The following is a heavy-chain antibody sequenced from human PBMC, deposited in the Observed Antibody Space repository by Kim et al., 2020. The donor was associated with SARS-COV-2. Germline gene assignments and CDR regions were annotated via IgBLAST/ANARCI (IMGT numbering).Heavy chain of an antibody. V-gene: IGHV3-21*01. CDR1: GFTFSSYS. CDR3: ASDLRFLELLLYDY. Sequence: GGSLRLSCAASGFTFSSYSMNWVRQAPGKGLEWVSSISSSSSYIYYADSVKGRFTISRDNAKNSLYLQMNSLRAEDTAVYYCASDLRFLELLLYDYWGQGTLVTVSS. J-gene: IGHJ4*02. CDR2: ISSSSSYI. D-gene: IGHD3-3*01.